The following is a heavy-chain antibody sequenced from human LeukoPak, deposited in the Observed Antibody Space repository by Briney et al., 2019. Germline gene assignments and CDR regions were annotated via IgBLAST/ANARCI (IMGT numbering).Heavy chain of an antibody. Sequence: SVKVSCKASGGTFSSYAISWVRQAPGQGLEWMGRIIPILGIANYAQKFQGRVTITADKSTSTAYMELSSLRSEDTAVYYCASVKHSGYNNFNYWGQGPLVTFSS. CDR2: IIPILGIA. CDR3: ASVKHSGYNNFNY. CDR1: GGTFSSYA. J-gene: IGHJ4*02. D-gene: IGHD5-12*01. V-gene: IGHV1-69*04.